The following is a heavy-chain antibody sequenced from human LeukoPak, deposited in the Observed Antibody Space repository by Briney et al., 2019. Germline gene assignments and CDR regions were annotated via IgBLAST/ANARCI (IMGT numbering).Heavy chain of an antibody. J-gene: IGHJ4*02. CDR3: ARQQLQLWYD. CDR2: ISSSSSYT. CDR1: GFTFSVYY. V-gene: IGHV3-11*06. D-gene: IGHD5-18*01. Sequence: GSLRLSCAASGFTFSVYYMSWIRQAPGKGREWVSYISSSSSYTNYADSLKGRFTISRDNAKNSLYLQMNSLRAEDTAVYYCARQQLQLWYDWGQGTLVTVSS.